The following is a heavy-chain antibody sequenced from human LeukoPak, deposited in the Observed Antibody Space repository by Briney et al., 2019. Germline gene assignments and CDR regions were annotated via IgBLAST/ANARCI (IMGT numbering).Heavy chain of an antibody. V-gene: IGHV3-30*04. CDR3: ARDLIVVVITNWFDP. J-gene: IGHJ5*02. Sequence: PGRSLRLSCAASGFTFSSYAMHWVRQAPGKGLEWVAVISYDGSNKYYADSVKGRFTISRDNSKNTLYLQMNSLRAEDTAVYYCARDLIVVVITNWFDPWGQGTLVTVSS. D-gene: IGHD3-22*01. CDR1: GFTFSSYA. CDR2: ISYDGSNK.